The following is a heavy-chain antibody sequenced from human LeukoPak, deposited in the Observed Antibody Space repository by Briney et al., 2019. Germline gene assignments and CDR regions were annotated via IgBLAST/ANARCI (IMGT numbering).Heavy chain of an antibody. V-gene: IGHV3-21*01. CDR1: GFTFSSYS. J-gene: IGHJ6*03. CDR3: ARDLGLDYGDYARYYYYYYYMDV. CDR2: ISSSSSYI. D-gene: IGHD4-17*01. Sequence: GGSLRLSCAASGFTFSSYSMNWVRQAPGKGLEWVSSISSSSSYIYYADSVKGRFTISRDNAKNSLYLQMNSLRAEDTAVYYCARDLGLDYGDYARYYYYYYYMDVWGKGTTVTVSS.